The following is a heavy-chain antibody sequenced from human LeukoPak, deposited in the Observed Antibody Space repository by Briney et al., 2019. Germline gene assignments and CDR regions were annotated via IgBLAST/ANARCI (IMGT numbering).Heavy chain of an antibody. CDR1: GFTFSSYA. V-gene: IGHV3-23*01. J-gene: IGHJ4*02. D-gene: IGHD3-16*01. CDR3: AKDYAVGSIDY. CDR2: ISGSGGST. Sequence: PGGSLRLSCAASGFTFSSYAMSWVRQAPGKGVEWVSAISGSGGSTYYADSVKGRFTISRDNSKNTVSLQMESLRAEDTALYYCAKDYAVGSIDYWGQGTLVTVSS.